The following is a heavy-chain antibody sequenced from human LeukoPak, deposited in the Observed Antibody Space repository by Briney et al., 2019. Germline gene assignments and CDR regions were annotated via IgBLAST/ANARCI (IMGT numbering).Heavy chain of an antibody. CDR3: ARDPRNMGLDP. J-gene: IGHJ5*02. Sequence: GGSLRLSCAASGFTFSGYAMSWVRQAPGKGLEWVSLISGSGGSTNYADSVKGRFTMSRDNAKNTLYLQMNRLRVDDTAIYFCARDPRNMGLDPWGQGTLVTVSS. CDR2: ISGSGGST. V-gene: IGHV3-23*01. D-gene: IGHD2/OR15-2a*01. CDR1: GFTFSGYA.